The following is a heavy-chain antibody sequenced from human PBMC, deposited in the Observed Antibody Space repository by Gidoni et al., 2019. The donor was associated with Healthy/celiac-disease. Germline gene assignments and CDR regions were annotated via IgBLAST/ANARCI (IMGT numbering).Heavy chain of an antibody. V-gene: IGHV4-61*01. D-gene: IGHD6-6*01. Sequence: QVQLQESGPGLVKPSETLSLTCTVSGGSVSSGSYYWSWIRQPPGKGLEWIGYIYYSGSTNYNPSLKSRVTISVDTSKNQFSLKLSSVTAADTAVYYCARIAPGIAARGPTYWGQGTLVTVSS. CDR2: IYYSGST. CDR1: GGSVSSGSYY. J-gene: IGHJ4*02. CDR3: ARIAPGIAARGPTY.